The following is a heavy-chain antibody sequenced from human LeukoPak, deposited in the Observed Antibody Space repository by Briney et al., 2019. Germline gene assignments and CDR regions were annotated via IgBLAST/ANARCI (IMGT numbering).Heavy chain of an antibody. CDR1: GFNFEDYA. CDR2: ITWNSGKI. D-gene: IGHD3-10*01. V-gene: IGHV3-9*01. J-gene: IGHJ4*02. CDR3: AKDMVGLENYYYIDY. Sequence: PGGSLRLSCAASGFNFEDYAMHWVRQAPGKGLEWVSGITWNSGKILYADSVKGRFTVSRDNAKNSLYLQMNSLRPEDTALYYCAKDMVGLENYYYIDYWGQGTLVTVSS.